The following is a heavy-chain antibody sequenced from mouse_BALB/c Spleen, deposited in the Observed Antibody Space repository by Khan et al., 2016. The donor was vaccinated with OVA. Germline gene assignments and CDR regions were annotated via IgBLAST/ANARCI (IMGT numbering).Heavy chain of an antibody. Sequence: QVQLQQSGPGLVQPSQSLSITCRVSGFSLTTYGVHWVRQSPGKGLEWLGVIRSGGNTDYNAAFISRLSLTKDNSKSQVFFKMDSLQADDTGVYYCARNSYMYDFTYWGQGTLVTGSA. J-gene: IGHJ3*01. D-gene: IGHD2-14*01. CDR1: GFSLTTYG. V-gene: IGHV2-2*01. CDR3: ARNSYMYDFTY. CDR2: IRSGGNT.